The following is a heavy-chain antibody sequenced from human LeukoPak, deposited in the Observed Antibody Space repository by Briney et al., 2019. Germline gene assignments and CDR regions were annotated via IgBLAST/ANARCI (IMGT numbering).Heavy chain of an antibody. V-gene: IGHV4-59*12. CDR3: ARGRGIAVAAWFDP. CDR2: IYYSGST. CDR1: GGSISSYY. Sequence: PSETLSLTRTVSGGSISSYYWSWIRQPPGKGLEWIGYIYYSGSTNYNPSLKSRVTISVDTSKNQFSLKLSSVTAADTAVYYCARGRGIAVAAWFDPWGQGTLVTVSS. J-gene: IGHJ5*02. D-gene: IGHD6-19*01.